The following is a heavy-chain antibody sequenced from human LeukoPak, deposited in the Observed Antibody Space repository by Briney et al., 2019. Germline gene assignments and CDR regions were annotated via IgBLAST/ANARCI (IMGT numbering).Heavy chain of an antibody. D-gene: IGHD5-18*01. J-gene: IGHJ4*02. Sequence: SETLSLSCAVYGGSFSGYYWSWIRQSPEKGLEWIGEINHSGSTNYNPSLKSRLTISVDTSKNQFSLKLRSVTAADTGIYYCARSNYGYRTTNDYCGQGILVTVSS. CDR3: ARSNYGYRTTNDY. CDR1: GGSFSGYY. V-gene: IGHV4-34*01. CDR2: INHSGST.